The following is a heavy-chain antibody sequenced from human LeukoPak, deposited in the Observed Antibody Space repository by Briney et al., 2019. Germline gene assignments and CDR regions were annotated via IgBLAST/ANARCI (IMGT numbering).Heavy chain of an antibody. V-gene: IGHV1-2*02. CDR2: IHPHSGGT. Sequence: ASVTVSFTASGYSFTAYSIVWVRQAPGQGLEWMGWIHPHSGGTAYGKTFQGRVTMTRDTSISTAYMELNSLGSDDAAVYYCARLGTGYSLSYWGQGTLVTVS. J-gene: IGHJ4*02. CDR3: ARLGTGYSLSY. CDR1: GYSFTAYS. D-gene: IGHD5-18*01.